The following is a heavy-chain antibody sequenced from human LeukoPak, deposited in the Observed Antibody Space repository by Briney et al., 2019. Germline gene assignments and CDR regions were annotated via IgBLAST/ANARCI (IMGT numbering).Heavy chain of an antibody. CDR1: GFTFSSYA. V-gene: IGHV3-23*01. CDR2: ISGSGGST. D-gene: IGHD2-2*01. Sequence: TGGSLRLSCAASGFTFSSYAMSWVRQAPGKGLEWVSAISGSGGSTYYADSVKGRFTISRDNSKNTLYLQMNSLRAEDTAVYYSTRTPYYYYYYGMDVWGQGTTVTVSS. CDR3: TRTPYYYYYYGMDV. J-gene: IGHJ6*02.